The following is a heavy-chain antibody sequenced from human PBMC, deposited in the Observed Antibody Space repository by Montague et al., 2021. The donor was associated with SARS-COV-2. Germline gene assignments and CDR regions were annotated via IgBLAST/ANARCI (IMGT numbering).Heavy chain of an antibody. CDR1: GGSIDSFY. Sequence: SETLSLTCTVSGGSIDSFYWSWIRRPPGKGLEWIGCIFHSGRTYYNPSLKSRVSMSVDMSKNQVSLRLSSLTAADTAVYYCARGGYYDNTGYYSDYYYNMDVWGQGTTVTVSS. V-gene: IGHV4-59*01. CDR2: IFHSGRT. CDR3: ARGGYYDNTGYYSDYYYNMDV. D-gene: IGHD3-22*01. J-gene: IGHJ6*02.